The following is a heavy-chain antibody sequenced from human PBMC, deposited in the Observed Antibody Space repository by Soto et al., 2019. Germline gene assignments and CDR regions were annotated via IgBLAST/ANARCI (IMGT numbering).Heavy chain of an antibody. CDR3: ALSYYGLDV. CDR1: GFMFSDFF. J-gene: IGHJ6*02. Sequence: GGTLRLSCDVSGFMFSDFFMDWVHQNPGKGLEGVGRSKDYAQSYATDHAASGKGRFTISRHSSQKSLMLQMTGLKIEDTAIYCCALSYYGLDVLGHGTTVTVSS. V-gene: IGHV3-72*01. CDR2: SKDYAQSYAT.